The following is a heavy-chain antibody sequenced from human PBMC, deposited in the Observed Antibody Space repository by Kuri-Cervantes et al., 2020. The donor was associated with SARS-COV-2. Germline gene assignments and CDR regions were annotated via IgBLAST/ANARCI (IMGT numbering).Heavy chain of an antibody. CDR2: INPNSGGT. J-gene: IGHJ4*02. Sequence: ASVKVSCKASGYTFTGYYMHWVRQAPGQGLEWMGWINPNSGGTNYAQKFQGRVTMTRDTSISTAYMELSRLRSDDTAVYYCARATLDITGTAPNDYWGQGTLVTVSS. V-gene: IGHV1-2*02. CDR3: ARATLDITGTAPNDY. D-gene: IGHD1-20*01. CDR1: GYTFTGYY.